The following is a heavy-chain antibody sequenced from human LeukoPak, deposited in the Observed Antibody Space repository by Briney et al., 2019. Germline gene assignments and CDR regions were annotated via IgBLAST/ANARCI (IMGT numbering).Heavy chain of an antibody. D-gene: IGHD5-24*01. V-gene: IGHV4-59*01. CDR1: GGSINNDY. Sequence: SETLSLTCTASGGSINNDYWSWIRQPPGNGLEWIGYMYYSGSTNYNPSLKSRVTISVDTSKNQFSLRLSSVTAADTAVYYCARDVGGGWLQSWGQGTLVTVSS. CDR3: ARDVGGGWLQS. CDR2: MYYSGST. J-gene: IGHJ4*02.